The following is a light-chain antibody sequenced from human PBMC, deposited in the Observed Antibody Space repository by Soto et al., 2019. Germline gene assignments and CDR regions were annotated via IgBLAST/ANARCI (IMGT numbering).Light chain of an antibody. V-gene: IGKV3-15*01. J-gene: IGKJ1*01. Sequence: ERVLTLSPATLSVSPGERATVSCRASQSVSSSYLAWYQQKPGQAPRLLIYGASTRATDMPGRFSGRGAGAEFTLTISSLQSEDFAVYYCQQYRSWPRTFGQGTKVDIK. CDR3: QQYRSWPRT. CDR1: QSVSSSY. CDR2: GAS.